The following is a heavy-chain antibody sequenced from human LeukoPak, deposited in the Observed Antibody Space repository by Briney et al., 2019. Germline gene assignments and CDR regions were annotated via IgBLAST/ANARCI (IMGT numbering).Heavy chain of an antibody. Sequence: PSETLSLTCAVYGGSFSGYYWSWIRQPPGKGLEWIGEINHSGSTNYNPSLKSRVTISVDTSKNQFSLKLSSVTAADTPVYYCARKVYGVVAYYWYFDLWGRGTLVTVSS. CDR3: ARKVYGVVAYYWYFDL. V-gene: IGHV4-34*01. CDR2: INHSGST. D-gene: IGHD2-15*01. J-gene: IGHJ2*01. CDR1: GGSFSGYY.